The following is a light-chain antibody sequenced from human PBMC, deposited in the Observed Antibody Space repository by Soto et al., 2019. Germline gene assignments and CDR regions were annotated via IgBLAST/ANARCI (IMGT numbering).Light chain of an antibody. CDR3: QQYNKWPQT. J-gene: IGKJ1*01. CDR1: QSVSID. V-gene: IGKV3-15*01. Sequence: EIVMTQSPATVPVSPVDRVTLSCRASQSVSIDLAWYQQKPGQAPRLLIYGASTRATDIPATFTGSGSGTEFTLTISSLQSEDIAVYYCQQYNKWPQTFGQGTKVDIK. CDR2: GAS.